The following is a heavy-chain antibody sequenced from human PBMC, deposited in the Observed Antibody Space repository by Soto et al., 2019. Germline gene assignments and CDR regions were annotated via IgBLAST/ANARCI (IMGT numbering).Heavy chain of an antibody. CDR1: GFTFDDYA. Sequence: EVQLVESGGGLVQPGRSLRLSCAASGFTFDDYAMHWVRQAPGKGLEWVSGISWNSGSIGYADSVKGRFTISRDNAKNCLYLQMNSLRAEDTALYYCAKDFGRDYYDSSGYYYPNFDYWGQGTLVTVSS. CDR2: ISWNSGSI. D-gene: IGHD3-22*01. CDR3: AKDFGRDYYDSSGYYYPNFDY. V-gene: IGHV3-9*01. J-gene: IGHJ4*02.